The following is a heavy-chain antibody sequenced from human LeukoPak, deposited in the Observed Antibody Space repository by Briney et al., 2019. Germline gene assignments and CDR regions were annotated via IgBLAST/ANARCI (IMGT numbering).Heavy chain of an antibody. Sequence: GGSLRLSCAASGFTFSSYAMHWVRQAPGKGLEYVSAISSNGGSTYYANSVKGRFTIFRDNSKNTLYLQMGSLRAEDMAVYYCARPDFWSGYYDYWGQGTLVTVSS. J-gene: IGHJ4*02. CDR2: ISSNGGST. D-gene: IGHD3-3*01. CDR1: GFTFSSYA. CDR3: ARPDFWSGYYDY. V-gene: IGHV3-64*01.